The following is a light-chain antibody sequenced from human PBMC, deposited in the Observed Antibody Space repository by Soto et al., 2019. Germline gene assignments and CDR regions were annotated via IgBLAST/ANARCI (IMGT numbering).Light chain of an antibody. CDR1: QSVRSSY. Sequence: EIVLTQSPGTLSLSPGERATLSCRARQSVRSSYLAWYQQQPGQAPRLLLYGASSRATGIPDRFSGRGSGTDFTLTISRLAPEDFAVYYCQQYGSSPTLTFGGGTKVEIK. J-gene: IGKJ4*01. CDR2: GAS. V-gene: IGKV3-20*01. CDR3: QQYGSSPTLT.